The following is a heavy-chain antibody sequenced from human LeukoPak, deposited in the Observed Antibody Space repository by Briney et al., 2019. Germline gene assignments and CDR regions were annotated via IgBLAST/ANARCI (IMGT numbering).Heavy chain of an antibody. J-gene: IGHJ5*02. Sequence: GRSLRLSCAASGFTFGDYAMHWVRQAPGKGLEWVSGISWNSGSIGYADSVKGRFTISRDNAKNSLYLQMNSLRAEDTAVYYCARDRQADYYGSGSPNWFDPWGQGTLVTVSS. CDR1: GFTFGDYA. CDR3: ARDRQADYYGSGSPNWFDP. D-gene: IGHD3-10*01. CDR2: ISWNSGSI. V-gene: IGHV3-9*01.